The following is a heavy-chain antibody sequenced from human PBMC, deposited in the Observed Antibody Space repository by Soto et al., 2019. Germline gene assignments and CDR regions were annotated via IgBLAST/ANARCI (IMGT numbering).Heavy chain of an antibody. Sequence: SETLSLTCAVYGGSFSGYYWSWIRQPPGKGLEWIGEINHSGSTNYNPSLKSRVTISVDTSKNQSSLKLSSVTAADTAVYYCARGGTYYDFWSGYKKPKNWFDPWGQGTLVTVSS. V-gene: IGHV4-34*01. J-gene: IGHJ5*02. CDR1: GGSFSGYY. D-gene: IGHD3-3*01. CDR3: ARGGTYYDFWSGYKKPKNWFDP. CDR2: INHSGST.